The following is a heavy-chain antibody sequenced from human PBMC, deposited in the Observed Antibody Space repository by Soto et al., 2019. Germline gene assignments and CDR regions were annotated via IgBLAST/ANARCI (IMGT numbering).Heavy chain of an antibody. CDR2: IIPIFGTA. D-gene: IGHD1-26*01. CDR1: GVTFSSYA. V-gene: IGHV1-69*06. J-gene: IGHJ3*02. Sequence: SSVKVYCKASGVTFSSYAISWVRQAPGQGLEWMGWIIPIFGTANYAQKFQGRVTITADKSTSTAYMQLSSLRSEDTAVYYCARPRVAATWSRYALDIWGQGTMVTLSS. CDR3: ARPRVAATWSRYALDI.